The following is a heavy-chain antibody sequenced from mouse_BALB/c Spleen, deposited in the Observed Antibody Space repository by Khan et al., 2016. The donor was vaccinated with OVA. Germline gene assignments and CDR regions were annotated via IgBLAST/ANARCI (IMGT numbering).Heavy chain of an antibody. CDR1: GFTFSDYG. Sequence: EVELVESGAGLVQPGGSRKLSCAATGFTFSDYGMAWVRQAPGKGPEWVAFISDLAYTIYYADTVTGRFTISRENAKNTLYLEMSSLRSEDTAMYYCARGGGTAPFAYWGLGTLVTVSA. V-gene: IGHV5-15*02. CDR3: ARGGGTAPFAY. J-gene: IGHJ3*01. CDR2: ISDLAYTI. D-gene: IGHD1-2*01.